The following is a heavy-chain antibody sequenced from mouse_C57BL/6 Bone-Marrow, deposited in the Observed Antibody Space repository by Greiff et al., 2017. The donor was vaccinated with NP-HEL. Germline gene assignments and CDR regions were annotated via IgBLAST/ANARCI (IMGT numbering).Heavy chain of an antibody. J-gene: IGHJ2*01. D-gene: IGHD1-1*01. CDR1: GFTFSDYY. V-gene: IGHV5-16*01. CDR2: INYDGSST. CDR3: ARDQHYGSWYFDY. Sequence: EVKLMESEGGLVQPGSSMKLSCTASGFTFSDYYMAWVRQVPEKGLEWVANINYDGSSTYYLASLKSRFIISRDNAKNILYLQSSSRKSSDTATYYCARDQHYGSWYFDYWGQGTTLTVSS.